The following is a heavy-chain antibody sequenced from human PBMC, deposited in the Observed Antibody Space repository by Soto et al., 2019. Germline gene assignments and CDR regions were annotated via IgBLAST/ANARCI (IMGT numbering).Heavy chain of an antibody. CDR2: ISGSGGST. D-gene: IGHD6-13*01. J-gene: IGHJ5*02. CDR3: AKGSSWYGGWFDP. CDR1: GFTFSSYA. V-gene: IGHV3-23*01. Sequence: GGSLRLSCAASGFTFSSYAMSWVRQAPGKGLEWVSGISGSGGSTHYADSGKGRFTISRDNSKYTSYLQIKSLSAEDTVVYYCAKGSSWYGGWFDPWGQGTLVTVSS.